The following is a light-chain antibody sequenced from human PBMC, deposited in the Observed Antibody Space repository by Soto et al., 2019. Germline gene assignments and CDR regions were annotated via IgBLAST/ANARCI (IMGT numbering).Light chain of an antibody. V-gene: IGLV2-14*01. Sequence: QSALTQPASVSGSPGQSITISCTGTLTDVGSSNYVSWYKPHPGKAPKLMIYDVSNRPSGVSNRFSGSKSGNTASLTISGLKAEYEADYYCRSYTTTSTWVFGGGTTLTVL. CDR1: LTDVGSSNY. CDR3: RSYTTTSTWV. CDR2: DVS. J-gene: IGLJ2*01.